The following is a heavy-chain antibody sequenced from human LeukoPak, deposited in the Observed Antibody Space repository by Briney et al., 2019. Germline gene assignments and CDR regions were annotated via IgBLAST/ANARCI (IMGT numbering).Heavy chain of an antibody. CDR1: GFTFSSYA. D-gene: IGHD1-26*01. J-gene: IGHJ3*02. CDR3: ARDQGATGGAFDI. Sequence: GGSLRLSCAASGFTFSSYAMHWVRQAPGKGLEWVAVISYDGSNKYYADSVEGRFTISRDNSKNTLYLQMNSLRAEDTAVYYCARDQGATGGAFDIWGQGTMVTVSS. V-gene: IGHV3-30*04. CDR2: ISYDGSNK.